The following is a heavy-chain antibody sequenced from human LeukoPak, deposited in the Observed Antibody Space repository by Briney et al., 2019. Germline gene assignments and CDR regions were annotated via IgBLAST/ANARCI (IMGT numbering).Heavy chain of an antibody. Sequence: SETLSLTCTVSGCSISSYYWSWIRQPPGKGLEWIGYIYYSGSTNYNPSLKSRVTISVDTSKNQFSLKLSSVTAADTAVYYCARAVTTGGAFDIWGQGTMVTVSS. J-gene: IGHJ3*02. V-gene: IGHV4-59*01. D-gene: IGHD4-17*01. CDR3: ARAVTTGGAFDI. CDR2: IYYSGST. CDR1: GCSISSYY.